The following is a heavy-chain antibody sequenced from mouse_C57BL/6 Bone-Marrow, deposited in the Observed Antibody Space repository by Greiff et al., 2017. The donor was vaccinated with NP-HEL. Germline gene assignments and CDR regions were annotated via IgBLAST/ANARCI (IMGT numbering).Heavy chain of an antibody. CDR1: GFSLTSYG. D-gene: IGHD2-1*01. J-gene: IGHJ2*01. CDR3: ARNGGGNYGLYYFDY. CDR2: IWSGGST. V-gene: IGHV2-2*01. Sequence: VHLVESGPGLVQPSQSLSITCTVSGFSLTSYGVHWVRQSPGKGLEWLGVIWSGGSTDYNAAFISRLSISKDNSKSQVFFKMNSLQADDTAIYYCARNGGGNYGLYYFDYWGQGTTLTDSS.